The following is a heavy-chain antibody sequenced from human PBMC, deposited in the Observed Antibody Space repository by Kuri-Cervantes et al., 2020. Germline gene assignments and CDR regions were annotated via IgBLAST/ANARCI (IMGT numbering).Heavy chain of an antibody. V-gene: IGHV3-30-3*02. CDR3: AKNYYGSGSLDFDY. J-gene: IGHJ4*02. CDR1: GFTFSSYA. CDR2: ISYDGSNK. D-gene: IGHD3-10*01. Sequence: GGSLRLSCAASGFTFSSYAMHWVRQAPGKGLEWVAVISYDGSNKYYADSVKGRFTISRDNSKNTLYLQMNSLRAEDTAVYYCAKNYYGSGSLDFDYWGQGTLVTVSS.